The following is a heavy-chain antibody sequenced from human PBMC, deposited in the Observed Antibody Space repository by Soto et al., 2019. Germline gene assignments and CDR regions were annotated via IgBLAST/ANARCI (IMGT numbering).Heavy chain of an antibody. V-gene: IGHV4-31*03. CDR1: GGSISSGGYY. Sequence: SETLSLTCTVSGGSISSGGYYWSWIRQHPGKGLEWIGYIYYSGSTYYNPSLKSRVTISVDTSKNQFSLKLSSVTAADTAVYYCARDKKVVPAAVSNYYYYMDVWGKGTTVTVSS. CDR3: ARDKKVVPAAVSNYYYYMDV. CDR2: IYYSGST. D-gene: IGHD2-2*01. J-gene: IGHJ6*03.